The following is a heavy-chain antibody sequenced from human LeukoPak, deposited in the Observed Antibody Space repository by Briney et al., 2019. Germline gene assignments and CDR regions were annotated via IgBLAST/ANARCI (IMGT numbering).Heavy chain of an antibody. V-gene: IGHV3-53*01. J-gene: IGHJ3*02. D-gene: IGHD3-22*01. CDR3: ARGLFLSGYLDAFDI. Sequence: PGGSLRLSCAASGFTFSRHGMNWVRQAPGKGLEWVSLIYSDGRTYYADSVKGRCTISRDGSKNTLYLQMNSLRVEDTAVYYCARGLFLSGYLDAFDIWGQGTVVTVSS. CDR2: IYSDGRT. CDR1: GFTFSRHG.